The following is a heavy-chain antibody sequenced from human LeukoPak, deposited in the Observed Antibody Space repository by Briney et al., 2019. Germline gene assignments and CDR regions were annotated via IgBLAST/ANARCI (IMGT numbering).Heavy chain of an antibody. J-gene: IGHJ5*02. CDR3: ARHLDFWSGYSSWFDP. CDR2: IYYSGST. CDR1: GGSISSSSYY. Sequence: PSETLSLTCTVSGGSISSSSYYLGWIRQPPGKGLEWIVSIYYSGSTYYNPSLKSRVTISVDTSKNQFSLELSSVTAADTAVYYCARHLDFWSGYSSWFDPWGQGTLVTVSS. V-gene: IGHV4-39*01. D-gene: IGHD3-3*01.